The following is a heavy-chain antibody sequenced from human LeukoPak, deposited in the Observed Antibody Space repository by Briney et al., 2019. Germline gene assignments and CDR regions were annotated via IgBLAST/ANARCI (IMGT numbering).Heavy chain of an antibody. V-gene: IGHV1-69*05. CDR1: GGTFISYA. CDR3: ASVLISDSRVYQYYYYMDV. Sequence: SVTVSCKASGGTFISYAISWVRQAPGQGLEWMGGIIPIFGTANYAQKFQGRVTITTDESTSTAYMELSSLRSEDTAVYYCASVLISDSRVYQYYYYMDVWGKGTTVTVSS. CDR2: IIPIFGTA. J-gene: IGHJ6*03. D-gene: IGHD6-6*01.